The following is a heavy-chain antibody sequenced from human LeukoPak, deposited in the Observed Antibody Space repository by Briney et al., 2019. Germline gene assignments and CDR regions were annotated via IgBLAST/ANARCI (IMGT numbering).Heavy chain of an antibody. CDR2: ISYDGSNK. CDR1: GFTFSSYA. Sequence: GRSLRLSCAASGFTFSSYAMHWVRQAPGKGLEWVALISYDGSNKYSADSVKGRFTISRDSSKNTLHLQMNSLRAEDTAVYYCARAYGSGSTFHPDYWGQGTLVTVSS. J-gene: IGHJ4*02. V-gene: IGHV3-30-3*01. D-gene: IGHD3-10*01. CDR3: ARAYGSGSTFHPDY.